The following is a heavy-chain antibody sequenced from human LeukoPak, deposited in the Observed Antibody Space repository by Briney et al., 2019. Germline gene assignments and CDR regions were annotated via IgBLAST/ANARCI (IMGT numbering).Heavy chain of an antibody. CDR2: ISAYNGNT. V-gene: IGHV1-18*01. Sequence: ASVKGSCKASGYTFASYGISWVRQAPGQGLEWMGWISAYNGNTNYAQKLHGRVTMTPDTSTSTAYMELRSLRSDDTAVYYCARDYQDSSSWDCLGYWGQGTLVTVSS. CDR1: GYTFASYG. D-gene: IGHD6-13*01. CDR3: ARDYQDSSSWDCLGY. J-gene: IGHJ4*02.